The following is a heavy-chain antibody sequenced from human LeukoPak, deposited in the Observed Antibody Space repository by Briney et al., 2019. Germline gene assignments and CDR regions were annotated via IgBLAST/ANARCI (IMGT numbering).Heavy chain of an antibody. V-gene: IGHV1-2*02. CDR1: GYTFTDYH. Sequence: GASVKVSCKASGYTFTDYHAHWVRQAPGQGLEWMGWINPNSGGSSYAQKFQGRVTMTRDTSISTAFIELSRLRSDDTAVYYCASTDPSYSNWFDPWGQGTLVTVSS. D-gene: IGHD2-21*01. CDR3: ASTDPSYSNWFDP. CDR2: INPNSGGS. J-gene: IGHJ5*02.